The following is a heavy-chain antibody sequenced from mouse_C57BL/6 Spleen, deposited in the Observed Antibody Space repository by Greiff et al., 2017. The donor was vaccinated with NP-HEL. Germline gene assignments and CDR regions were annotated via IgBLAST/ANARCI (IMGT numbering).Heavy chain of an antibody. CDR2: IYPGDGDT. Sequence: QVQLKESGPELVKPGASVKISCKASGYAFSSSWMNWVKQRPGKGLEWIGRIYPGDGDTNYNGKFKGKATLTADKSSSTAYMQLSSLTSEDSAVYFCARCGYDGYFYFDVWGTGTTVTVSS. V-gene: IGHV1-82*01. J-gene: IGHJ1*03. CDR1: GYAFSSSW. CDR3: ARCGYDGYFYFDV. D-gene: IGHD2-3*01.